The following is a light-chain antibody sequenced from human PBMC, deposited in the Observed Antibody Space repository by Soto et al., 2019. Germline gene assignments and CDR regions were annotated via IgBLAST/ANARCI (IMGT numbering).Light chain of an antibody. J-gene: IGKJ5*01. CDR2: GAS. CDR3: PHYVTSSIS. CDR1: QSVSSTS. V-gene: IGKV3-20*01. Sequence: EVVLTQSPGTLSLSPGERVTLLCLASQSVSSTSLAWYQQKPGQTPRLLIYGASSRATGTPDRISGGGSGTHFTLTISRLEPEDFAVYYCPHYVTSSISFGQGTRLEIK.